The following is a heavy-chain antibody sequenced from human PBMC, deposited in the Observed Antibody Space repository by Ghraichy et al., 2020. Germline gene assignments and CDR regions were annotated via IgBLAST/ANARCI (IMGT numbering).Heavy chain of an antibody. V-gene: IGHV4-30-2*01. CDR3: ARVNYDSSGFAPDVSRKNPQKPYYYYYYYMDV. Sequence: SETLSLTCAVSGGSISSGGYSWSWIRQPPGKGLEWIGYIYHSGSTYYNPSLKSRVTISVDRSKNQFSLKLSSVTAADTAVYYCARVNYDSSGFAPDVSRKNPQKPYYYYYYYMDVWGKGTTVTVSS. CDR2: IYHSGST. J-gene: IGHJ6*03. CDR1: GGSISSGGYS. D-gene: IGHD3-22*01.